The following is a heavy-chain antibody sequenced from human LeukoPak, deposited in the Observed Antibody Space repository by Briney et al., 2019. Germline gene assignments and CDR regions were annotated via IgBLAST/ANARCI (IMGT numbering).Heavy chain of an antibody. CDR3: ARYSFPAWRSFDY. V-gene: IGHV4-34*01. CDR1: GGSFSTYY. CDR2: INHSGST. J-gene: IGHJ4*02. D-gene: IGHD2-15*01. Sequence: SETLSLTCAVYGGSFSTYYWSWIRQPPGKGLEWIAEINHSGSTNYNPSLKSRVTISVDTSKSKFSLRLTSVTAADTAVYYCARYSFPAWRSFDYWGQGTLVTVSP.